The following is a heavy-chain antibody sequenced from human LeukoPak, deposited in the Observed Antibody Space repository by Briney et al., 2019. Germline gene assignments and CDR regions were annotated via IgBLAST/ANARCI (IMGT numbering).Heavy chain of an antibody. J-gene: IGHJ4*02. CDR1: GGSISSYY. V-gene: IGHV4-59*08. Sequence: SETLSLICTVSGGSISSYYWSWIRQPPGKGLEWIGYIYYSGSTNYNPSLKSRVTISVDTSKNQFSLKLSSVTAADTAVYYCARSRRGSGWYYYWGQGTLVTVSS. CDR3: ARSRRGSGWYYY. D-gene: IGHD6-19*01. CDR2: IYYSGST.